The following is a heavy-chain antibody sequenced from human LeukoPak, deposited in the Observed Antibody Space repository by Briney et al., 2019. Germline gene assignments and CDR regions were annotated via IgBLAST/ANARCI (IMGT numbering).Heavy chain of an antibody. J-gene: IGHJ4*02. CDR1: VGSFSSYA. CDR3: ARDPPRATMVRGAGGDY. V-gene: IGHV1-8*02. D-gene: IGHD3-10*01. Sequence: GASVNVSCKPSVGSFSSYASSWVRQDTGRGLEWMGGMNPNSGNTGYAQKFQGRVTMTRNTSICTAYMELSSLRSEDTAVYYCARDPPRATMVRGAGGDYWGQGTLVTVSS. CDR2: MNPNSGNT.